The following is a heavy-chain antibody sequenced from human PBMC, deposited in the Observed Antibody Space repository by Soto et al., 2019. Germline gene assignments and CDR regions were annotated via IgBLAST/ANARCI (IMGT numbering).Heavy chain of an antibody. CDR3: ARDLHDYSNLGYFDY. V-gene: IGHV1-69*13. CDR2: IIPIFGTA. D-gene: IGHD4-4*01. Sequence: GASVKVSCKASGGTFSSYAISWVRQAPGQGLEWMGGIIPIFGTANYAQKFQGRVTITADESTSTAYMELSSLRSEDTAVYYCARDLHDYSNLGYFDYWGQGTLVTVSS. J-gene: IGHJ4*02. CDR1: GGTFSSYA.